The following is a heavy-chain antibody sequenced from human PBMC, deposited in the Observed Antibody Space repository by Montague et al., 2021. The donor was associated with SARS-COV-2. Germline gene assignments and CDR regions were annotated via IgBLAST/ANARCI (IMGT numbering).Heavy chain of an antibody. CDR2: KYYSGST. Sequence: SETLSLTCTVSGGSISSYYWSWIRQPPGKGLEWIGFKYYSGSTYYNPTLKSRVTISVDTSKNQFSLKLSSVTAADTAVYCCATLPSSITIFGVVQGYYFDDWGQGTLVTVSS. CDR1: GGSISSYY. V-gene: IGHV4-59*04. D-gene: IGHD3-3*01. J-gene: IGHJ4*02. CDR3: ATLPSSITIFGVVQGYYFDD.